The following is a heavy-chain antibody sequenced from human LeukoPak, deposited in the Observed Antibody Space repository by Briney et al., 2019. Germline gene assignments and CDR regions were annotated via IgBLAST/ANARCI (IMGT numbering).Heavy chain of an antibody. CDR2: IYADGTT. CDR1: GFTVSRNY. V-gene: IGHV3-53*01. J-gene: IGHJ4*02. CDR3: ARDLEGYFDY. Sequence: PWGSLRLSCAASGFTVSRNYMSWVRQAPGKGLEWVLVIYADGTTYYADSVKGRFTISRDNSKNTLYLQMNSLRAEDTAVYYCARDLEGYFDYWGQGTLVTVSS. D-gene: IGHD1-1*01.